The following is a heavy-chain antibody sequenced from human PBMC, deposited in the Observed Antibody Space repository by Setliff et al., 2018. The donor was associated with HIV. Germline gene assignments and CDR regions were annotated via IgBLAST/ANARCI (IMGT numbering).Heavy chain of an antibody. CDR1: GYTFTGYY. CDR2: INPNSGGT. D-gene: IGHD2-8*01. V-gene: IGHV1-2*04. J-gene: IGHJ3*01. CDR3: ATKVYCTNGVCLDAFDP. Sequence: ASVKVSCKASGYTFTGYYMHWVRQAPGQGLEWMGWINPNSGGTNYAQKFQGWVTMTRDTSISTAYMELSRLKSDDTAVYYCATKVYCTNGVCLDAFDPWGQGTMVT.